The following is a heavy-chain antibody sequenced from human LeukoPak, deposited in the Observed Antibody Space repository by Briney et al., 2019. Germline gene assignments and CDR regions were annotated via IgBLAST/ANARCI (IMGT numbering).Heavy chain of an antibody. D-gene: IGHD1-26*01. CDR2: ISYDGSNK. Sequence: GGSLRLSCAASGFTFSSYGMHWVRQAPGKGLEWVAVISYDGSNKYYADSVKGRFTISRDNSKNTLYLQMNSLRAEDTAVYYCAKGFNRWWWELLPYSGMDVWGQGTTVTVSS. CDR3: AKGFNRWWWELLPYSGMDV. J-gene: IGHJ6*02. V-gene: IGHV3-30*18. CDR1: GFTFSSYG.